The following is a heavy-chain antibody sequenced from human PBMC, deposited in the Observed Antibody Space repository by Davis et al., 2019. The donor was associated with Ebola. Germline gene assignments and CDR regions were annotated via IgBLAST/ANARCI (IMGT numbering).Heavy chain of an antibody. D-gene: IGHD3-22*01. V-gene: IGHV4-34*01. CDR2: INHSGST. CDR3: ASYDSSGYPNFDY. Sequence: PSETLSLTCAVYGGSFSGYYWSWIRQPPGKGLEWIGEINHSGSTNYNPSLKSRVTISVDTSKNQFSLKLSSVTAADTAVYYCASYDSSGYPNFDYWGQGTLVTVSS. J-gene: IGHJ4*02. CDR1: GGSFSGYY.